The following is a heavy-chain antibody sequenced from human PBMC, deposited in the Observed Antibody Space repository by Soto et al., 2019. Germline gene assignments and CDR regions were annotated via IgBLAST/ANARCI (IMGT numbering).Heavy chain of an antibody. V-gene: IGHV1-18*01. D-gene: IGHD5-18*01. J-gene: IGHJ6*02. CDR3: ARCIQGDYYYGMDV. CDR1: GYTFYSHS. Sequence: ASVKVSCKASGYTFYSHSISWVRQAPGQGLEWMGRINADYGNTQYAQKFRGRVTMTTDTSTTTVYMELTNLRSDDTAIYYCARCIQGDYYYGMDVWGQGTTVTVSS. CDR2: INADYGNT.